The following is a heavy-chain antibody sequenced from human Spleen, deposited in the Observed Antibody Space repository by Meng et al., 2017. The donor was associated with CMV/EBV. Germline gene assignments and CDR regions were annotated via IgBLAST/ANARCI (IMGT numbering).Heavy chain of an antibody. Sequence: DCRRACGYTITSNDITWVRQAEGQELKWIGWISRSIGSTNYAQRLEGRVTMTTDRSTTTAYLELKSLRYDDTAVYFCARGTGIFDYWGQGTLVTVSS. V-gene: IGHV1-18*04. CDR1: GYTITSND. D-gene: IGHD7-27*01. CDR2: ISRSIGST. CDR3: ARGTGIFDY. J-gene: IGHJ4*02.